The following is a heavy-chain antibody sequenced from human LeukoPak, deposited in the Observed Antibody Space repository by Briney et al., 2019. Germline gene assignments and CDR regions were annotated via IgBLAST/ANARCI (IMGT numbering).Heavy chain of an antibody. Sequence: SETLSLTCAVYGGSFSGYYWSWIRQPPGKGLEWIGEINHSGSTNYNPSLKSRVTISVDTSKNQFSLKLSSVTAADTAVYYCARRGSGHLWVDYWGQGTLVTVSS. CDR3: ARRGSGHLWVDY. J-gene: IGHJ4*02. V-gene: IGHV4-34*01. CDR1: GGSFSGYY. CDR2: INHSGST. D-gene: IGHD5-18*01.